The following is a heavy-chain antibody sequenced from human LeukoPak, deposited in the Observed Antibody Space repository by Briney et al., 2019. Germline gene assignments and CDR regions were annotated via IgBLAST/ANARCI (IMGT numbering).Heavy chain of an antibody. CDR2: ISYSGST. D-gene: IGHD1-26*01. Sequence: SETLSLTCTVSGGSISSYYWSWIRQPPGKGLEWIGYISYSGSTDYNPSFKSRVAISLDTSKNQFSLRLSSVTAADTAVYYCARETRLHSGSYSNDAFDIWGQGTMVTVSS. CDR3: ARETRLHSGSYSNDAFDI. J-gene: IGHJ3*02. CDR1: GGSISSYY. V-gene: IGHV4-59*01.